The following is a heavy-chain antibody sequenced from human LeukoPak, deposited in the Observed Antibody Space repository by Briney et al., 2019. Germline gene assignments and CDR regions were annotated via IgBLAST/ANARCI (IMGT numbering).Heavy chain of an antibody. J-gene: IGHJ6*04. Sequence: SETLSLTCAVYGGSFSGYYWSWIRQPPGKGLEWIGEINHSGSTNYNPSLKSRATISVDTSKNQFSLKLSSVTAADTAVYYCARGTGTTVLYYYYGMDVWGKGTTVTVSS. D-gene: IGHD1-1*01. V-gene: IGHV4-34*01. CDR1: GGSFSGYY. CDR2: INHSGST. CDR3: ARGTGTTVLYYYYGMDV.